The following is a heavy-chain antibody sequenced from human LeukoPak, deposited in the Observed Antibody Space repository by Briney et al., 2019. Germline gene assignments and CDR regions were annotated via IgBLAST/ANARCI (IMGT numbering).Heavy chain of an antibody. CDR1: GGSISSGSYY. V-gene: IGHV4-61*02. D-gene: IGHD7-27*01. Sequence: SQTLSLTCAVSGGSISSGSYYWSWIRQPAGKGLEWIGRIYTGGSTNYNPSLKSRVTISVDTSKNQFSLKLSSVTAADTAVYYCARVRTNWGSGEYYFDYWGQGTLVTVSS. J-gene: IGHJ4*02. CDR2: IYTGGST. CDR3: ARVRTNWGSGEYYFDY.